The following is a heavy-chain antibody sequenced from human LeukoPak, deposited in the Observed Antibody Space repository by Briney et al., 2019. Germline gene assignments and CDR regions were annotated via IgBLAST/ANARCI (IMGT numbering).Heavy chain of an antibody. Sequence: SETLSLTCTVYGGSISSSSYYWGWIRQPPGKGLEWIGSIYYSGSTYYNPSLKSRVTISVDTSKNQFSLKLSSVTAADTAVYYCARLGYSSSWSHPFNWGQGTLVTVSS. CDR2: IYYSGST. CDR3: ARLGYSSSWSHPFN. J-gene: IGHJ4*02. D-gene: IGHD6-13*01. V-gene: IGHV4-39*01. CDR1: GGSISSSSYY.